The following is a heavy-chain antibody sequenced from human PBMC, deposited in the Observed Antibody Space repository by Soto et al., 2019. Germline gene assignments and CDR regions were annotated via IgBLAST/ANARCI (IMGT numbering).Heavy chain of an antibody. CDR2: IYYSGST. D-gene: IGHD3-9*01. V-gene: IGHV4-39*01. Sequence: PSETLSLTCTVSGGSISSSSYYWGWIRQPPGKGLEWIGSIYYSGSTYYNPSLKSRVTISVDTSKNQFSLKLSSVTAADTAVYYCARQSYDILTGYYNDYWGQGTLVTVSS. CDR3: ARQSYDILTGYYNDY. J-gene: IGHJ4*02. CDR1: GGSISSSSYY.